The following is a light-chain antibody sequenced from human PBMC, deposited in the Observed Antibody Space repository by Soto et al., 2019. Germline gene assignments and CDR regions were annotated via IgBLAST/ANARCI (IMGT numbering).Light chain of an antibody. CDR2: DTS. J-gene: IGKJ5*01. CDR3: HHYHNWPMT. V-gene: IGKV3-15*01. Sequence: EILMTQSPATVSVSPGERATLSCRASQSVSRKLAWYQHKPGQAPRLLIYDTSTRAADIPARFSGSGSGTEFTLTISSLQSEDFAVYYCHHYHNWPMTFGQGTRLEIK. CDR1: QSVSRK.